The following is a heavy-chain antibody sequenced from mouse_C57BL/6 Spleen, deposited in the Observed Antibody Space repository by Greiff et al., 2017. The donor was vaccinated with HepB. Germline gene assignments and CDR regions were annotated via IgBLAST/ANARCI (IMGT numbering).Heavy chain of an antibody. Sequence: VKLMESGPELVKPGASVKISCKASGYAFSSSWMNWVKQRPGKGLEWIGRIYPGDGDTNYNGKFKGKATLTADKSSSTAYMQLSSLTSEDSAVYFCARDTGLRPFDYWGQGTTLTVSS. V-gene: IGHV1-82*01. CDR2: IYPGDGDT. J-gene: IGHJ2*01. CDR1: GYAFSSSW. D-gene: IGHD2-4*01. CDR3: ARDTGLRPFDY.